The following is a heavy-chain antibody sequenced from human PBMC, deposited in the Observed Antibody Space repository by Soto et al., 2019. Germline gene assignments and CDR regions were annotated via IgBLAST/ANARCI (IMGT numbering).Heavy chain of an antibody. D-gene: IGHD3-16*01. CDR1: GYTFTSYA. Sequence: QVQLVQSGAEVKKPGASVKVSCKASGYTFTSYAMHWVRQAPGQRLEWMGWINAGNGNTKYSQKFQGRVTITRDTSASTAYMELSSLRSEDTAVYYCARGGHGVYYDYGMDVWGQGTTVTVSS. CDR3: ARGGHGVYYDYGMDV. J-gene: IGHJ6*02. CDR2: INAGNGNT. V-gene: IGHV1-3*01.